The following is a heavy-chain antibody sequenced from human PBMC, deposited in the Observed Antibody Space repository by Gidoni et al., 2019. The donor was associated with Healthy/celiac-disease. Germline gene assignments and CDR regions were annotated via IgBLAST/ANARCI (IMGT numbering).Heavy chain of an antibody. CDR2: IIPILGIA. J-gene: IGHJ4*02. CDR1: GGTFSSYT. V-gene: IGHV1-69*02. Sequence: QVQLVQSGAEVKKPGSSVKVSCKASGGTFSSYTISWVRQAPGQGLEWMGRIIPILGIANYAQKFQGRVTITADKSTSTAYMELSSLRSEDTAVYYCASPQDSSGYSALDYFDYWGQGTLVTVSS. D-gene: IGHD3-22*01. CDR3: ASPQDSSGYSALDYFDY.